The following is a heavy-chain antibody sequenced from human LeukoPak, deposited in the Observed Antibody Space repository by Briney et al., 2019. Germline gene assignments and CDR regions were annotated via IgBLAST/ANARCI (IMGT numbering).Heavy chain of an antibody. CDR1: GFTFRSYA. D-gene: IGHD3-22*01. CDR2: IIGSGGST. Sequence: GGSLRLSCAASGFTFRSYAMSWVRPPPGKGLEWVSAIIGSGGSTYHAASVKGRFTISRDHPKNTLYLQMDSLRAEDTAVYYCAKSGPTYYYDSSGYGVLQNWGEETLLTVPS. CDR3: AKSGPTYYYDSSGYGVLQN. V-gene: IGHV3-23*01. J-gene: IGHJ4*02.